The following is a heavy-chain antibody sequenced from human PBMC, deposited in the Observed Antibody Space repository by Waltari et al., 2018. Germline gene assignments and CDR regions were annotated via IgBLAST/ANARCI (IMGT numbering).Heavy chain of an antibody. J-gene: IGHJ4*02. CDR2: IGPSGTTR. V-gene: IGHV3-48*03. CDR1: GFTFSDYE. CDR3: AREGVQLWVPLDY. D-gene: IGHD1-1*01. Sequence: EVQLVESGGGLVQRGGSLRLSCTGSGFTFSDYEMNWVRKAPGKGLEWIAYIGPSGTTRYYADSVKGRFLISRDSAKNSLYLQMTSLRVEDTAVYYCAREGVQLWVPLDYWGQGTLVTVAS.